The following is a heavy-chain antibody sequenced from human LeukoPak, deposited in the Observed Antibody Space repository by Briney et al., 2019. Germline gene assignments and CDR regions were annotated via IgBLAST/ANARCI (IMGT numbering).Heavy chain of an antibody. CDR2: IWYDGSNK. V-gene: IGHV3-33*01. CDR1: GFTFSNYG. J-gene: IGHJ4*02. D-gene: IGHD1-26*01. Sequence: GGSLRLSCAASGFTFSNYGMHWVRQAPGKGLEGVAVIWYDGSNKYYADSVKGRFTISRDNSKNTLYLQMNSLRAEDTAGYYCGGGAGAGVGGVIDCWGQGTLVTVS. CDR3: GGGAGAGVGGVIDC.